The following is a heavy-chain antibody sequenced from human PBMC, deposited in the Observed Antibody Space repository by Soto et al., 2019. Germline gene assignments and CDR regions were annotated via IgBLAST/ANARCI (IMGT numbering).Heavy chain of an antibody. Sequence: PGESLKISCKGSGYSFTSYWIGWVRQTPGKGLEWMGIIFPGDSDTRYSPSFQGQVNFSADKSISTAYLQWSSLKASDTAMYYCARHHIYDSSGSPNFDHWGQGTLVTVSS. J-gene: IGHJ4*02. D-gene: IGHD3-22*01. CDR3: ARHHIYDSSGSPNFDH. V-gene: IGHV5-51*01. CDR2: IFPGDSDT. CDR1: GYSFTSYW.